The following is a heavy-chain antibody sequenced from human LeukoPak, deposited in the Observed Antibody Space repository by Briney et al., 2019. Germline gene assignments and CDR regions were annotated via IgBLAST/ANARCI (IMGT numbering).Heavy chain of an antibody. CDR2: INHSGST. V-gene: IGHV4-34*01. CDR1: GGSFSGYY. D-gene: IGHD3-10*02. J-gene: IGHJ4*02. Sequence: PSETLSLTCAVYGGSFSGYYWSWIRQPPGKGLEWIGEINHSGSTNYNPSLKSRVTISVDTSKNQFSLKLSSVTAADTAVYYCAISPQRGRAMFYWGQGTLVTVSS. CDR3: AISPQRGRAMFY.